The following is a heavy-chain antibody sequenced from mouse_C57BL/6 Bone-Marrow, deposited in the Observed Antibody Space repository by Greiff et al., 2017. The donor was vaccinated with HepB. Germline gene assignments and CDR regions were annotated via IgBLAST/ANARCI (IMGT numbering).Heavy chain of an antibody. Sequence: QVQLQQPGAELVMPGASVKLSCKASGYTFTSYWMHWVKQRPGQGLEWIGEIDPSNSYTNYNQKFKGKSTLTVDKSSSTAYMQLSSLTSEDSAVYYCAGGSTDWFDYWGQGTLVTVSA. J-gene: IGHJ3*01. CDR2: IDPSNSYT. V-gene: IGHV1-69*01. CDR3: AGGSTDWFDY. D-gene: IGHD5-1*01. CDR1: GYTFTSYW.